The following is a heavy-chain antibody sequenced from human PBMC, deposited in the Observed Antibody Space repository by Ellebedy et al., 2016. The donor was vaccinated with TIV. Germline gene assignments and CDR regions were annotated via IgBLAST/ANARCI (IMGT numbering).Heavy chain of an antibody. CDR1: GFTFSNYA. V-gene: IGHV3-30-3*01. CDR3: ARDAPWNYYGFSIGEPDY. D-gene: IGHD1-7*01. CDR2: IADDGSIK. Sequence: PGGSLRLSCAASGFTFSNYAMHWVRQAPGKGLEWVAVIADDGSIKSNADSVKGRFTISRDNSRNTVFLQMNSLRAEDTAVYYCARDAPWNYYGFSIGEPDYWGQGTLVTVSS. J-gene: IGHJ4*02.